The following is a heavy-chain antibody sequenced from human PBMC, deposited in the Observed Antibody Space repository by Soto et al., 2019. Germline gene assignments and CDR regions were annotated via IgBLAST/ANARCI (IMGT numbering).Heavy chain of an antibody. D-gene: IGHD4-17*01. CDR3: ARSGYYGNFDH. J-gene: IGHJ4*02. CDR2: MSSSGRT. Sequence: SETLSLTCTVSGGSISSSSYYWGWIRQSPGKGLEWIGTMSSSGRTYFNPSLEGRVTMSVDMSKNEFSLRLSSVTAADTAVYYCARSGYYGNFDHWGQGILVTVS. V-gene: IGHV4-39*01. CDR1: GGSISSSSYY.